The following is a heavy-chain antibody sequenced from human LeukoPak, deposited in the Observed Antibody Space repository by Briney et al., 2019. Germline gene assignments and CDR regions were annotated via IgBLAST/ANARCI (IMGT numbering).Heavy chain of an antibody. CDR2: INHSGST. V-gene: IGHV4-34*01. CDR3: ARYSSVPSYYYYYGMDV. D-gene: IGHD5-18*01. Sequence: PSEALSLTCAVYGGSFSGYYWSWIRQPPGKGLEWIGEINHSGSTNYNPSLKSRVTISVDTSKNQFSLKLSSVTAADTAVHYCARYSSVPSYYYYYGMDVWGQGTTVTVSS. J-gene: IGHJ6*02. CDR1: GGSFSGYY.